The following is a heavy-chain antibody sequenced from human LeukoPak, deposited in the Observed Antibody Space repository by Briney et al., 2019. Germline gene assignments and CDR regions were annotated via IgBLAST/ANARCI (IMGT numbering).Heavy chain of an antibody. CDR2: IKQDGSEK. D-gene: IGHD6-13*01. J-gene: IGHJ6*03. Sequence: GGSLRLSCAASGFTFSSYWMSWVRQAPGKGLEWVANIKQDGSEKYYVDSVKGRFTISRDNAKNSLYLQMNSLRAEDTAVYYCARDKGVRSSWYRGDYYYYYYMDVWGKGTTVTVS. CDR3: ARDKGVRSSWYRGDYYYYYYMDV. CDR1: GFTFSSYW. V-gene: IGHV3-7*01.